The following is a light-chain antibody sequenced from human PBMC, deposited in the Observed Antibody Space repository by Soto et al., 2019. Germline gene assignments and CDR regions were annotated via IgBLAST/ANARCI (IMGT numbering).Light chain of an antibody. J-gene: IGLJ1*01. Sequence: QSVLTQPPSVSAAPGQKVTISCSGSSSNIGDNYVSWYQHLPGTAPKLVFYDNDRRPPGIPGRFFGSNSGTSATLVITGLQTGDEADYYCGTWDDRLDGNYVFGTGTKLTVL. CDR1: SSNIGDNY. CDR2: DND. V-gene: IGLV1-51*01. CDR3: GTWDDRLDGNYV.